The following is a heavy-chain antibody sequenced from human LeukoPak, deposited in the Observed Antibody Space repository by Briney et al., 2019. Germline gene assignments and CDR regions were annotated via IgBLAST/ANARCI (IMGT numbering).Heavy chain of an antibody. CDR3: ARHGAYHEVRFNYYDPLFDY. D-gene: IGHD3-22*01. Sequence: GESLKISCKGSGYSFTSYWTGWVRQMPGKGLEWMGIIYPGDSDTRYSPSFQGQVTISADKSISTAYLQWSSLKASDTAMYYCARHGAYHEVRFNYYDPLFDYWGQGTLVTVSS. J-gene: IGHJ4*02. CDR2: IYPGDSDT. V-gene: IGHV5-51*01. CDR1: GYSFTSYW.